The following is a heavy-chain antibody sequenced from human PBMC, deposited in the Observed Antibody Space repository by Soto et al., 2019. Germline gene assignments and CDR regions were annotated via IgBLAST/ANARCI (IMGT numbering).Heavy chain of an antibody. V-gene: IGHV2-5*02. CDR3: AHRVLRTVFGLVTTTAIYFDF. CDR2: IYWDDDK. CDR1: GFSLTTSGVG. D-gene: IGHD3-3*01. J-gene: IGHJ4*02. Sequence: QITLNESGPTQVKPRQTLTLTCTFSGFSLTTSGVGVGWIRQSPGKAPEWRALIYWDDDKRYSPSLKSRLTTTKDTSKNQVVLTMADLDPADTATYYCAHRVLRTVFGLVTTTAIYFDFWGQGTPVAVSS.